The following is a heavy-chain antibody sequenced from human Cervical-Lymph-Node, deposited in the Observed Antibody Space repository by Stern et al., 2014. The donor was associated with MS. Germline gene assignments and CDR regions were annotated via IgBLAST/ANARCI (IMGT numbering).Heavy chain of an antibody. CDR2: IRSKAYGGTV. CDR1: GFTFGDYP. J-gene: IGHJ4*02. CDR3: TRVVYTMTGYYFDY. V-gene: IGHV3-49*05. D-gene: IGHD5/OR15-5a*01. Sequence: EVQLVESGGGLVKPGRSLRLSCTASGFTFGDYPMSWFRQAPGQGLEWVGFIRSKAYGGTVEDAASVKGRFTISRDDSKSIAYLQMNSLKIEDTAVYYCTRVVYTMTGYYFDYWGQGTLVTVSS.